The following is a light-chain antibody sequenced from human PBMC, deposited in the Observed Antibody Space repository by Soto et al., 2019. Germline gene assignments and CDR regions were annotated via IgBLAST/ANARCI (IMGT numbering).Light chain of an antibody. Sequence: DIEMTQSPSSLSASVGDRVTITCRASQSISSYLNWYQQKPGQAPRLLIYAASSWASGVPYRFSGSGSGTDFTLTISCLQSEDFATYYCQQYYSQPRTFGQGTKVDIK. CDR3: QQYYSQPRT. J-gene: IGKJ1*01. CDR1: QSISSY. V-gene: IGKV1-39*01. CDR2: AAS.